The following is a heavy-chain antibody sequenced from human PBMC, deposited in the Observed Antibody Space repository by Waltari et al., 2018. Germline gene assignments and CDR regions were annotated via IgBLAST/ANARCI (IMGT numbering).Heavy chain of an antibody. V-gene: IGHV4-61*02. CDR2: IYTSGST. Sequence: QVQLQESGPGLVKPSQTLSLTCTVSGGSISSGSYYWSWIRQPAGKGLEWIGRIYTSGSTNYNPALKGRVTISVDTSKNQFSLKLSSVTAADTAVYYCARDSGDGYNSEYFQHWGQGTLVTVSS. CDR1: GGSISSGSYY. CDR3: ARDSGDGYNSEYFQH. J-gene: IGHJ1*01. D-gene: IGHD5-12*01.